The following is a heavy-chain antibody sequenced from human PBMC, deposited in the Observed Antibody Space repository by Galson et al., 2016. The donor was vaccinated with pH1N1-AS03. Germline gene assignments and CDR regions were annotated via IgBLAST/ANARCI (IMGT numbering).Heavy chain of an antibody. Sequence: SVKVSCKASGVIFRSFGISWVRQAPGQGLEWMGRVIGVFGTSKHAQKVQGRVTITADESTSTAYMELTSLRSDDTAVYYCASESGYNYGYLDYWVQGTLGAVSS. J-gene: IGHJ4*02. CDR3: ASESGYNYGYLDY. CDR1: GVIFRSFG. D-gene: IGHD5-18*01. V-gene: IGHV1-69*13. CDR2: VIGVFGTS.